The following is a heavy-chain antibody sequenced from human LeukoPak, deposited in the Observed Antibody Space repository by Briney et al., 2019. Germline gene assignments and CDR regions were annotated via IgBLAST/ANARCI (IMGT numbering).Heavy chain of an antibody. CDR1: GYTFTSYG. V-gene: IGHV1-18*01. CDR3: ARDSFRNYYDSSGYYYVGNWFDP. J-gene: IGHJ5*02. Sequence: ASVKVSCKASGYTFTSYGISWVRQAPGQGLEWMGWISAYNGNTNYAQKLQGRVTMTTDTSTSTAYMELRSLRSDDTAVYYCARDSFRNYYDSSGYYYVGNWFDPWGQGTLVTVSS. D-gene: IGHD3-22*01. CDR2: ISAYNGNT.